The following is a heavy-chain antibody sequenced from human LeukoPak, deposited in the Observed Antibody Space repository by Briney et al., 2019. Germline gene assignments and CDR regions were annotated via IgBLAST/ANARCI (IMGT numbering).Heavy chain of an antibody. CDR1: GFTFSSYE. J-gene: IGHJ3*02. CDR3: ARPSYSYGQVVAISFDI. D-gene: IGHD5-18*01. Sequence: GGSLRLSCASSGFTFSSYEMNWVRQAPGKGLEWVSYISSSGSTIYYADSVKGRLTISRDNAKNSLYLQMNSLRAEDTAVYYCARPSYSYGQVVAISFDIWGQGTMVTVSS. V-gene: IGHV3-48*03. CDR2: ISSSGSTI.